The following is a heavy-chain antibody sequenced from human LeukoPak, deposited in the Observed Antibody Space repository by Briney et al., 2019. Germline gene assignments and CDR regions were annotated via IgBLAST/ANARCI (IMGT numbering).Heavy chain of an antibody. Sequence: PSETLSLTCTVSGGSISSSSYYWVWIRQPPGKGLEWIGSIYYSGSTYYNPSLKSRVTISVDTSKNQFSLKLSSVTAADTAVYYCARGRKGFGVVIYDYYYMDVWGKGTTVTVSS. CDR1: GGSISSSSYY. J-gene: IGHJ6*03. V-gene: IGHV4-39*07. CDR3: ARGRKGFGVVIYDYYYMDV. D-gene: IGHD3-3*01. CDR2: IYYSGST.